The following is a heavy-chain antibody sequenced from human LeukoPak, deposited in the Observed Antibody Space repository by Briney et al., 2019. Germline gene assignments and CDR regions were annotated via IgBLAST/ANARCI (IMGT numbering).Heavy chain of an antibody. D-gene: IGHD5-24*01. CDR3: VKHEVKSRDGYNLGAFDI. V-gene: IGHV3-64D*09. J-gene: IGHJ3*02. CDR1: GFTFSSYA. Sequence: GGSLRLSCSASGFTFSSYAMHWVRQAPGKGLEYVSAISSYGGSTYYTDSVKGRFTISRDNSKNTLYLQMSSLRAEDTAVYYCVKHEVKSRDGYNLGAFDIWGQGTTVTVSS. CDR2: ISSYGGST.